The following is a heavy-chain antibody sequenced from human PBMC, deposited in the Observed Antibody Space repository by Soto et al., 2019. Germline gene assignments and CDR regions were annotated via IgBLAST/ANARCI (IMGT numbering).Heavy chain of an antibody. CDR1: GYTFTSYD. CDR3: AREVGDSSGYYSVYYFDY. V-gene: IGHV1-8*01. Sequence: QVQLVQSGAEVKKPGASVKVSCKASGYTFTSYDINWVRQATGQGLEWMGWMNPNSGNTGYAQKFQGRVTMTRNTSISTAYMELSSLGSEDTAVYYCAREVGDSSGYYSVYYFDYWGQGTLVTVSS. CDR2: MNPNSGNT. D-gene: IGHD3-22*01. J-gene: IGHJ4*02.